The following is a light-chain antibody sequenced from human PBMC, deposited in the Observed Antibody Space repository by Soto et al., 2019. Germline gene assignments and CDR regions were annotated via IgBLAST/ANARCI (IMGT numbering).Light chain of an antibody. Sequence: DIQMTQSPSTLSASVGDRVTITCRASQSISDRLAWYQQKPGKAPKPLIYDASSLEGGVPSRFSGSGSGTEFTLTISSLQPDDFATYYCQHYNSYSPWTFGQGTKVEIK. CDR2: DAS. J-gene: IGKJ1*01. CDR1: QSISDR. V-gene: IGKV1-5*01. CDR3: QHYNSYSPWT.